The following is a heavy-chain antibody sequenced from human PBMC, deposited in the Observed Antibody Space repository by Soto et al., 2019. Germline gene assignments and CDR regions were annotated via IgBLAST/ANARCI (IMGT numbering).Heavy chain of an antibody. D-gene: IGHD3-3*01. CDR2: ISGSGGST. Sequence: GGSLRLSCAASGFTFSSYAMSWVRQAPGKGLEWVSAISGSGGSTYYADSVKGRFTISRDNSKNTLYLQMNSLRAEDTAVYYCAKARVIIARRGGYYYGMDVWGQGTTVTVSS. J-gene: IGHJ6*02. CDR1: GFTFSSYA. CDR3: AKARVIIARRGGYYYGMDV. V-gene: IGHV3-23*01.